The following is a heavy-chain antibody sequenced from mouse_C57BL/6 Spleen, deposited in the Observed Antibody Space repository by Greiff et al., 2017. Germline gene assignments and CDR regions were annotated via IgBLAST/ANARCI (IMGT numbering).Heavy chain of an antibody. J-gene: IGHJ4*01. V-gene: IGHV1-82*01. CDR1: GYAFSSSW. Sequence: VQLQQSGPELVKPGASVKISCKASGYAFSSSWMNWVKQRPGKGLEWIGRIYPGDGDTNYNGKFKGKATLTADKSSSSAYMQLSSLTSEDSAVYFCARWGSSSSYYAMDYWGQGTSVTVSS. CDR3: ARWGSSSSYYAMDY. D-gene: IGHD1-1*01. CDR2: IYPGDGDT.